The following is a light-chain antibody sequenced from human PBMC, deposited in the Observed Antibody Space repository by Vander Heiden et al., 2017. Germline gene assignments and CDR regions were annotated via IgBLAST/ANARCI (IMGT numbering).Light chain of an antibody. CDR3: VAWYGSLNGWV. CDR2: NDN. CDR1: SANSGAY. J-gene: IGLJ3*02. Sequence: QSVLTPPPSVSGTPGQRAIFSCSGSSANSGAYVNWYQQLPGTAPKVLIYNDNQRPSGVPDRFSGSKSGPSASLAISGLQSDDEADYYCVAWYGSLNGWVFGAGTKLTVL. V-gene: IGLV1-44*01.